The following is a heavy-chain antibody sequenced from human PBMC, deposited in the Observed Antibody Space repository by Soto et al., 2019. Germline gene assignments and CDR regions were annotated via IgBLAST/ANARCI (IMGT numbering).Heavy chain of an antibody. CDR3: ARTPGGAPSDYYFDF. D-gene: IGHD4-17*01. Sequence: QVQLQESGPRLVKPSATLSLTCTVSGGAINSGDYYWTWIRHHPGEGLEWIGYIHYSGNTYYDPSLKSPLTISVDTFKNQFSLRLDSVTAADTAIYYCARTPGGAPSDYYFDFWGLGTLVTVSS. CDR2: IHYSGNT. V-gene: IGHV4-31*01. J-gene: IGHJ4*02. CDR1: GGAINSGDYY.